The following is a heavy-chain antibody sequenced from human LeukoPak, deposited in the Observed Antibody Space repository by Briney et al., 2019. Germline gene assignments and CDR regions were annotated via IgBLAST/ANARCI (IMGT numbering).Heavy chain of an antibody. J-gene: IGHJ2*01. CDR2: TYYTGST. Sequence: SETLSLTCTVSDGSINFNHYYWGWIRQPPGTGLEWIGSTYYTGSTCYNPSLKSRVTISEDSSKKQFSLMLSSVTAADTAVYYCARHTNSSGWFGYWYFDLWGRGTLVTVSS. D-gene: IGHD6-19*01. CDR3: ARHTNSSGWFGYWYFDL. CDR1: DGSINFNHYY. V-gene: IGHV4-39*01.